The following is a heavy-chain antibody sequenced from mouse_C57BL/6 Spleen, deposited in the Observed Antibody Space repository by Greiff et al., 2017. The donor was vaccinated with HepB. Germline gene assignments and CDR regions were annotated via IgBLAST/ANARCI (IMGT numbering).Heavy chain of an antibody. Sequence: VKLMESGPELVKPGASVKISCKASGYAFSSSWMNWVKQRPGKGLEWIGRIYPGDGDTNYNGKFKGKATLTADKSSSTAYMQLSSLTSEDSAVYFCARLRRDYWGQGTTLTVSS. CDR1: GYAFSSSW. CDR3: ARLRRDY. J-gene: IGHJ2*01. CDR2: IYPGDGDT. V-gene: IGHV1-82*01.